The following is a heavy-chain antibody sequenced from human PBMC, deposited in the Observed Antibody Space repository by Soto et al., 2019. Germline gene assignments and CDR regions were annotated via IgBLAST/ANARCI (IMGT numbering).Heavy chain of an antibody. CDR3: ARASEGVVAATDLDYYYYYVDV. J-gene: IGHJ6*03. CDR1: GFTFSSYS. V-gene: IGHV3-21*01. Sequence: GSLRLSCAASGFTFSSYSMNWVRQAPGKGLEWVSSISSSSYIYYADSVKGRFTISRDNAKNSLYLQMNSLRAEDTAVYYCARASEGVVAATDLDYYYYYVDVWGKGTTVTVSS. D-gene: IGHD2-15*01. CDR2: ISSSSYI.